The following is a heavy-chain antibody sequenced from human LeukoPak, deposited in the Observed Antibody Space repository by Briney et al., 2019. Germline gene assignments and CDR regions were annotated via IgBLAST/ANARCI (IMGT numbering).Heavy chain of an antibody. CDR3: ARVGANYDILTGYYFNWFDP. CDR1: GYTFTSYG. V-gene: IGHV1-18*01. CDR2: TSAYNGNT. D-gene: IGHD3-9*01. J-gene: IGHJ5*02. Sequence: ASVKVSCKASGYTFTSYGISWVRQAPGQGLEWMGWTSAYNGNTNYAQKLQGRVTMTTDTSTSTAYMELRSLRSDDTAVYYCARVGANYDILTGYYFNWFDPWGQGTLVTVSS.